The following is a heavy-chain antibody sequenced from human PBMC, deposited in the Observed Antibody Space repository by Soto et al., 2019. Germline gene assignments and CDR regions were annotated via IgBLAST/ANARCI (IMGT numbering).Heavy chain of an antibody. CDR3: ARGRRDYSGYYGYYFDY. CDR2: FDPEDGGT. CDR1: GYTLTELS. Sequence: ASVKVSCKVSGYTLTELSMHWVRQAPGKGLEWMGGFDPEDGGTIHAQKFQGRVTMTEDTSIDTAYMDLNRLRSDDTAVYYCARGRRDYSGYYGYYFDYWGQGTLVTVSS. J-gene: IGHJ4*02. D-gene: IGHD3-22*01. V-gene: IGHV1-24*01.